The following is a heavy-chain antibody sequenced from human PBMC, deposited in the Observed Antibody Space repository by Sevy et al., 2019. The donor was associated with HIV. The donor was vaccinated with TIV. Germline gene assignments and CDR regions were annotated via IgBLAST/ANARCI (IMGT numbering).Heavy chain of an antibody. CDR3: ASVTQYYDILTGYYRPYYYYGMDV. V-gene: IGHV1-69*13. CDR2: IIPIFGTA. CDR1: GGTFSSYA. Sequence: ASVKVSCKASGGTFSSYAISWVRQAPGQGLEWMGGIIPIFGTANYAQMFQGRVTITADESTSTAYMELSSLRSEDTAVYYCASVTQYYDILTGYYRPYYYYGMDVWGQGTTVTVSS. D-gene: IGHD3-9*01. J-gene: IGHJ6*02.